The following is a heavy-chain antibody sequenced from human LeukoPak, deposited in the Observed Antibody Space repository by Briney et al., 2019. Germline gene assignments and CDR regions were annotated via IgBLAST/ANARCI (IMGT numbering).Heavy chain of an antibody. Sequence: GGTLRLSCVASGFTYSHYGMNWVRQAPGKGLEWVSSISSSSSYIYYADSVKGRFTISRDNARNSLYLQMNSLRAEDTAVYYCARDGSGYDDAFDIWGQGTMVTVSS. CDR3: ARDGSGYDDAFDI. CDR1: GFTYSHYG. D-gene: IGHD3-10*01. J-gene: IGHJ3*02. V-gene: IGHV3-21*01. CDR2: ISSSSSYI.